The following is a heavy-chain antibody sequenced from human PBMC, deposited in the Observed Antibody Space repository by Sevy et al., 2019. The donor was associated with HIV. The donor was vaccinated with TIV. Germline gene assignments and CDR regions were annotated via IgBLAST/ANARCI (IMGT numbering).Heavy chain of an antibody. CDR2: ISYDGSNK. V-gene: IGHV3-30*18. Sequence: GGSLRLSCAASGFTFSSYGMHWVHQAPGKGLEWVAVISYDGSNKYYADSVKGRFTIPRDNSKNTLYLQMNSLRAEDTAVYYCANVGATTRGFDYWGQGTLVTVSS. CDR1: GFTFSSYG. J-gene: IGHJ4*02. CDR3: ANVGATTRGFDY. D-gene: IGHD1-26*01.